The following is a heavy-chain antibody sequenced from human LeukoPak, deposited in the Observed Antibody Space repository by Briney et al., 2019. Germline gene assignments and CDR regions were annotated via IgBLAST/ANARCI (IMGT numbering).Heavy chain of an antibody. CDR1: GYTLTGYY. Sequence: RASVKVSCKASGYTLTGYYMHWVRQAPGQGLEWMGWINPNSGGTNYAQKFQGRVTMTRDTSISTAYMELSRLSSDDTAVYYCARILLRQSSSWYVLTGDPPYAFDIWGQGTMVTVSS. CDR2: INPNSGGT. V-gene: IGHV1-2*02. D-gene: IGHD6-13*01. CDR3: ARILLRQSSSWYVLTGDPPYAFDI. J-gene: IGHJ3*02.